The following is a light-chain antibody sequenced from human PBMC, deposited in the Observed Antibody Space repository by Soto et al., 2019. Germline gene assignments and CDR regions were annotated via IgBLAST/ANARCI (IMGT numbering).Light chain of an antibody. CDR3: KPWGTGIDWV. J-gene: IGLJ3*02. CDR2: LNNDGSH. CDR1: SGHSSYA. V-gene: IGLV4-69*01. Sequence: QPVLTQSPSASASLGASVKLTCTLSSGHSSYAIAWHQQQPAKGPRYLMKLNNDGSHIKGDGIPDRFSGSSSGAERYLTISGPRSEDEGDYYCKPWGTGIDWVFGGGTKLPVL.